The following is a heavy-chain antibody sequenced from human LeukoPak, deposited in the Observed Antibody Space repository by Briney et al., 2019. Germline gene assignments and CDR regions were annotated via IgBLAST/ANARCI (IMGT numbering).Heavy chain of an antibody. J-gene: IGHJ4*02. V-gene: IGHV3-64D*06. CDR2: ISSNGGST. D-gene: IGHD6-19*01. CDR3: VKITSSSGGDY. CDR1: GFTFSSYA. Sequence: PGGSLRLSCAAPGFTFSSYAMHWVRQAPGKGLEYVSVISSNGGSTYYANSVKGRSTISRDNSKNTLYLQMSSLRAEDTAVYYCVKITSSSGGDYWGQGTLVTVSS.